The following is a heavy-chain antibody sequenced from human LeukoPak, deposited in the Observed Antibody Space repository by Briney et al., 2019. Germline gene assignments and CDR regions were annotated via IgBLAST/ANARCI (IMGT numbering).Heavy chain of an antibody. D-gene: IGHD4-17*01. CDR1: GFTFSSYS. V-gene: IGHV3-21*01. Sequence: GSLRLSCAASGFTFSSYSMNWVRQAPGKGLEWVSSISSSSSYIYYADSVKGRFTISRDNAKNSLYLQMNSLRAEDTAVYYCARDNDYGDYLDYWGQGTLVTVSS. CDR2: ISSSSSYI. CDR3: ARDNDYGDYLDY. J-gene: IGHJ4*02.